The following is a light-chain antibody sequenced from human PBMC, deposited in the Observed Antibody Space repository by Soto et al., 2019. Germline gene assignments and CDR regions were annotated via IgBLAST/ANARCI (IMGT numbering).Light chain of an antibody. J-gene: IGKJ1*01. V-gene: IGKV1-39*01. CDR3: QQSYNTPVT. CDR1: QRIDIY. CDR2: AAS. Sequence: DVQMTQSPSSLSASVGERATITCRASQRIDIYLNWYHQKPGKAPKLLIYAASNLQTGVPSRFSGSRSGTDFTLTISSLQPEDFATYYCQQSYNTPVTFGQGTKVDIK.